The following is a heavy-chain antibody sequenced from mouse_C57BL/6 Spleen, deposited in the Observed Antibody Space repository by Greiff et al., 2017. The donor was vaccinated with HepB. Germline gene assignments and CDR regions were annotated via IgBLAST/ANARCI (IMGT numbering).Heavy chain of an antibody. CDR1: GYTFTEYT. D-gene: IGHD2-12*01. V-gene: IGHV1-62-2*01. Sequence: VQLQQSGAELVKPGASVKLSCKASGYTFTEYTIHWVKQRSGQGLEWIGWFYPGSGSIKYNEKFKDKATLTVDKPSSTAYMQLSSLTSEDSAVYYCARRESYSRAMDYWGQGTSVTVSS. CDR3: ARRESYSRAMDY. CDR2: FYPGSGSI. J-gene: IGHJ4*01.